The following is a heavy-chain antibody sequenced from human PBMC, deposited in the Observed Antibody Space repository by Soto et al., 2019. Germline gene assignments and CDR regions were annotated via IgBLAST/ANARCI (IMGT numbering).Heavy chain of an antibody. CDR2: ISNAGSGNT. V-gene: IGHV1-3*01. CDR3: ARESNHYQDFFQN. CDR1: VYPFPRFV. Sequence: AAVKVSRKTSVYPFPRFVVHWLRPAPGQRPEWMGGISNAGSGNTKYSQKCEDRLHITGDQCPDTAYMAIERPDCEDTAPNYCARESNHYQDFFQNWGQGTQVTVS. J-gene: IGHJ4*02. D-gene: IGHD2-2*01.